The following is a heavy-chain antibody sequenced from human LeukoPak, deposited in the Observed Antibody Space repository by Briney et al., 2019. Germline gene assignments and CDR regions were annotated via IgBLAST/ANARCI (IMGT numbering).Heavy chain of an antibody. CDR3: AKDPLTVAAGTEEGYDY. V-gene: IGHV3-23*01. CDR1: GFTFSSYA. CDR2: ISGSGGST. Sequence: GSLRLSCAASGFTFSSYAMSWVRQAPGKGLEWVSAISGSGGSTYYADSVKGRFTISRNNSKNTLYLQMNSLRAEDTAVYYCAKDPLTVAAGTEEGYDYWGQGTLVTVSS. D-gene: IGHD6-13*01. J-gene: IGHJ4*02.